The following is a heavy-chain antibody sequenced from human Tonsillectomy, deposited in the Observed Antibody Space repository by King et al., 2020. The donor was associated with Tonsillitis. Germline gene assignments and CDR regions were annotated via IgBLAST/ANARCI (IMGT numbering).Heavy chain of an antibody. CDR2: IGGSGGST. Sequence: VQLVESGGGVVQPGGSLRLSCEASRFIFSSYAMSWVRKAPGKGLEWVSAIGGSGGSTYYAASVKGRFTISRDNSKNTLYLQMNSLRAEDTAVYYCAKVTGGDYVRGAKGYYYGMDVWGQGTTVTVSS. J-gene: IGHJ6*02. V-gene: IGHV3-23*04. D-gene: IGHD4-17*01. CDR3: AKVTGGDYVRGAKGYYYGMDV. CDR1: RFIFSSYA.